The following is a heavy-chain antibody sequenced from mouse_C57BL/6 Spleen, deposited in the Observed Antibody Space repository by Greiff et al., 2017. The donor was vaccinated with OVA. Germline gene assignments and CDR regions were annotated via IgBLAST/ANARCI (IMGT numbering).Heavy chain of an antibody. Sequence: QVHLPPPCPDLVRPGSSVKLSCKASGYTFTSYWMDWVKQRPGQGLEWIGNIYPSDSETHYNQKFKDKATLTVDKSSSTAYMQLSSLTSEDAAVYYCARGNPDFDYWGQGTTLTVSS. J-gene: IGHJ2*01. CDR3: ARGNPDFDY. CDR1: GYTFTSYW. V-gene: IGHV1-61*01. CDR2: IYPSDSET.